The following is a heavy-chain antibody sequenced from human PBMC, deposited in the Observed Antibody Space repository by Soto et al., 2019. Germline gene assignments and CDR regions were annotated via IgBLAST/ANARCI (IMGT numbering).Heavy chain of an antibody. V-gene: IGHV1-69*13. J-gene: IGHJ6*02. CDR1: GGSFSRYG. CDR2: IIPTFATA. CDR3: ARDPRSAAAAPSYYYGTHV. D-gene: IGHD6-13*01. Sequence: GAAGKVCWEEWGGSFSRYGISWGRQAPGQRVEWMGGIIPTFATANYAHKFQGRVTITADESTSTAYMEVSSLRSEDTAVYYCARDPRSAAAAPSYYYGTHVWRHAPPVTVPS.